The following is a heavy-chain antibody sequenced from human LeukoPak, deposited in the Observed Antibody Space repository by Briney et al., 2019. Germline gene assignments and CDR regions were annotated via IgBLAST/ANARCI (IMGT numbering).Heavy chain of an antibody. Sequence: PSETLSLTCTVSGGSISSSSYYWGWIRQPPGKGLEWIGSIYYSGSTYYNPSLKSRVTISVDTSKNQFSLKLSSVTAADTAVYYCARTTVTKNFVDYWGQGTLVTVSS. J-gene: IGHJ4*02. CDR3: ARTTVTKNFVDY. CDR2: IYYSGST. CDR1: GGSISSSSYY. D-gene: IGHD4-17*01. V-gene: IGHV4-39*01.